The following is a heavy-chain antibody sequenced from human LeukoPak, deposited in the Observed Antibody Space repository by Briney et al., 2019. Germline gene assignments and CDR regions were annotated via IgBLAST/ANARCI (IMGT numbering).Heavy chain of an antibody. CDR3: LGYCSSTSCYYNWFDP. CDR1: GGSISSSSYY. Sequence: PSETLSLTCTVSGGSISSSSYYWGWIRQPPGKGLEWIGSIYYSGSTYYNPSLKSRVTISVDTSKNQFSLKLSSVTAADTAVYYCLGYCSSTSCYYNWFDPWGQGTLVTVSS. D-gene: IGHD2-2*01. J-gene: IGHJ5*02. CDR2: IYYSGST. V-gene: IGHV4-39*01.